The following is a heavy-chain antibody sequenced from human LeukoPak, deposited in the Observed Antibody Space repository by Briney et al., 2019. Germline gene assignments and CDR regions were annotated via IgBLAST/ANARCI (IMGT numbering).Heavy chain of an antibody. CDR1: GGSMDNYY. V-gene: IGHV4-59*08. D-gene: IGHD3-22*01. J-gene: IGHJ4*02. Sequence: PSETLSLTCTVSGGSMDNYYWSWIRQPPGKGLEWIGYIYSSGSTSYNPSLKSRVTISVDTSKNQFSLKLSSVTAADTAVYYCARQATMIVVVIPNDYFDYWGQGTLVTVSS. CDR3: ARQATMIVVVIPNDYFDY. CDR2: IYSSGST.